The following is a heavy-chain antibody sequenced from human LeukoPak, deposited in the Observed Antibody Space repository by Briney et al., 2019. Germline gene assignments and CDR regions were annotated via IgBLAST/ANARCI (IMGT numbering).Heavy chain of an antibody. V-gene: IGHV3-23*01. D-gene: IGHD4-17*01. J-gene: IGHJ4*02. CDR2: ISDSGAAT. CDR1: GFSFSNYA. CDR3: AKIAPWGAVTTTDGVDY. Sequence: GGSLRLSCAASGFSFSNYAMSWVRQAPGKGLEWGSSISDSGAATYYADSVKGRFTISRDNSKNTLYLQLNSLGAEDTAVYYCAKIAPWGAVTTTDGVDYWGQGTLVTVSS.